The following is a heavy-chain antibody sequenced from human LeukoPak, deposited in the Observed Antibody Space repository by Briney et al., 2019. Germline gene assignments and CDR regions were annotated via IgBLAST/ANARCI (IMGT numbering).Heavy chain of an antibody. CDR1: GYTFTSYY. CDR2: INPSGGST. D-gene: IGHD5-12*01. CDR3: ASLRGAYGSGDYFDY. V-gene: IGHV1-46*01. J-gene: IGHJ4*02. Sequence: ASVKVSCKASGYTFTSYYMHWVRQAPRQGPEWMGIINPSGGSTSYAQKFQGRVTMTRDTSTSTVYMELSSLRSEDTAVYYCASLRGAYGSGDYFDYWGQGTLVTVSS.